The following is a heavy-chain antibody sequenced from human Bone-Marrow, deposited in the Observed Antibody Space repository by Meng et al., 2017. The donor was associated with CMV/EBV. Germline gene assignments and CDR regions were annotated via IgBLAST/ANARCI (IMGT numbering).Heavy chain of an antibody. D-gene: IGHD4-23*01. V-gene: IGHV1-18*01. CDR2: ISAYNGQK. J-gene: IGHJ4*02. Sequence: ASVKVSCKASGYSFTDFGVSWVRQAPGQGLEWMGWISAYNGQKNYAQKFQGRVTMTTDTSTNTAYMDLGSLRPDDTAVYYCVRDLGSTPAIFFDYWGQGTMVTVSS. CDR3: VRDLGSTPAIFFDY. CDR1: GYSFTDFG.